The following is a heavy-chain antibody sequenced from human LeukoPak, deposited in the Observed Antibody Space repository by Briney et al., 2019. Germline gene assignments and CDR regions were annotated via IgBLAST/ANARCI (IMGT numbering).Heavy chain of an antibody. D-gene: IGHD2-2*01. CDR2: ISWNSGTI. Sequence: GRSLRLSCAASGFTFDDYAMHWVRQAPGKGLEWVSGISWNSGTIGYADSVKGRFTISRDNAKNSLYLQMNSLRAEDMALYYCAKGYCSSTSCYVGDYWGQGTLVIVSS. CDR3: AKGYCSSTSCYVGDY. V-gene: IGHV3-9*03. J-gene: IGHJ4*02. CDR1: GFTFDDYA.